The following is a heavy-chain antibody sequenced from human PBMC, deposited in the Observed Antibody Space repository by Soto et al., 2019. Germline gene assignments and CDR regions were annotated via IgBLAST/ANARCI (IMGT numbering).Heavy chain of an antibody. J-gene: IGHJ4*02. D-gene: IGHD2-15*01. Sequence: SVKVSCKASGGTFSSYTISWVRQAPGQGLEWMGRIIPILGIANYAQKFQGRVTITADKSTSTAYMELSSLRSEDTAVYYCARDSAPYCSGGSCYLYWGQGTLVTVSS. CDR1: GGTFSSYT. CDR2: IIPILGIA. V-gene: IGHV1-69*04. CDR3: ARDSAPYCSGGSCYLY.